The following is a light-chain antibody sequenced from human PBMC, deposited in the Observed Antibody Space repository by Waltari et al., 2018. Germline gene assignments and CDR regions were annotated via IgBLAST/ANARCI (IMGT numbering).Light chain of an antibody. V-gene: IGLV1-40*01. CDR2: ANN. Sequence: QSGLTQPPSVSGAPGQRVTISCTGSSSNIRAGSDVHWYQLLPGTAPKPLIYANNNRPSGVPDRFSGSKSGTSASLAITGLQVEDEADYYCQSYDSSLSASVFGGGTKLTVL. CDR3: QSYDSSLSASV. CDR1: SSNIRAGSD. J-gene: IGLJ3*02.